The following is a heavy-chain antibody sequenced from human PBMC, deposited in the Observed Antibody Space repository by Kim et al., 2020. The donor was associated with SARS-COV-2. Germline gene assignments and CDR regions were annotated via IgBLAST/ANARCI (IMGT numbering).Heavy chain of an antibody. D-gene: IGHD5-18*01. V-gene: IGHV4-34*01. J-gene: IGHJ4*02. CDR3: AVDTAMVTGFDY. Sequence: YNPSLKSRVTISVDPSKDQFSLKLSSVTAADTAVYYCAVDTAMVTGFDYWGQGTLVTVSS.